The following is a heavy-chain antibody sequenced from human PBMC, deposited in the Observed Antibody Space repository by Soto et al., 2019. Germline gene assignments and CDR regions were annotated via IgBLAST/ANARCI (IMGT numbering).Heavy chain of an antibody. J-gene: IGHJ4*02. CDR2: IGSRGESYAT. D-gene: IGHD4-17*01. Sequence: GGSLRLSCAASGFTFGASALQWVRQASGKGLEWLGRIGSRGESYATTYADSVKGRFTISRDNSKNTLYLQMNSLRAEDTAVYYCAKDRGVEVTTRFFDYWGQGTLVTVSS. CDR1: GFTFGASA. V-gene: IGHV3-73*01. CDR3: AKDRGVEVTTRFFDY.